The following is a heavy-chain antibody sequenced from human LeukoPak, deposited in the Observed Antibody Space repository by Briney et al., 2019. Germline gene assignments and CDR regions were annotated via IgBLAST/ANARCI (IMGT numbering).Heavy chain of an antibody. CDR3: AREGSSWAAYYFDY. Sequence: PGGSLRLSCAASGFTFSSYAMHWVRQAPGKGLEWVAVISYDGSNKYYADSVKGRFTISRDNSKNMLYLQMNSLRAEDTAVYYCAREGSSWAAYYFDYWGQGTLVTVSS. CDR1: GFTFSSYA. V-gene: IGHV3-30-3*01. CDR2: ISYDGSNK. J-gene: IGHJ4*02. D-gene: IGHD6-13*01.